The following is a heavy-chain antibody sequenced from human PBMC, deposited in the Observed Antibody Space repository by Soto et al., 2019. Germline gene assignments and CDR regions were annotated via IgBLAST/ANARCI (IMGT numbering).Heavy chain of an antibody. J-gene: IGHJ4*01. CDR3: AKDSEAGSYYNY. CDR1: GFTLTNVW. Sequence: GSLRLSCAVSGFTLTNVWMNWVRQAPGKGLEWVANINQVRSQRNYVDSVKGRFTISRHYAKNPLYLQMNCLTAEDTAVYDCAKDSEAGSYYNYWSGGILVTAAS. CDR2: INQVRSQR. V-gene: IGHV3-7*01. D-gene: IGHD6-19*01.